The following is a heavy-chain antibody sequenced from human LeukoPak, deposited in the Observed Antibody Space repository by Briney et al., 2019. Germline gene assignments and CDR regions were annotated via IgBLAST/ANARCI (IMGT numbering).Heavy chain of an antibody. CDR1: GGSISSGTYY. CDR3: AKGESGSYYQVIDY. V-gene: IGHV4-39*01. J-gene: IGHJ4*02. Sequence: SETLSLTCTVSGGSISSGTYYWGWIRQPPGKGLEWIGSIYYSGSTYYNPSLKSRVTISVDTSKNQFSLKVSSVIAADTAVYYCAKGESGSYYQVIDYWGQGTLVTVSS. CDR2: IYYSGST. D-gene: IGHD1-26*01.